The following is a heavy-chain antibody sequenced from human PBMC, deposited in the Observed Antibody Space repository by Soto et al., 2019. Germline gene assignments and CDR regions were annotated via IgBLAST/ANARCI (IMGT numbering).Heavy chain of an antibody. CDR1: GYTFSNYD. V-gene: IGHV1-8*01. J-gene: IGHJ4*02. CDR3: AKVSRKGSAIDFDY. Sequence: QVQLVQSGAELKKPGASVKVSCKASGYTFSNYDMNWVRQATGQGPEWIGWVNPNNGDTGYAQKFQGRVTVTTDISTTTAYMELTSLRSEDTAIYYCAKVSRKGSAIDFDYRGQGTLITVSS. CDR2: VNPNNGDT. D-gene: IGHD3-10*01.